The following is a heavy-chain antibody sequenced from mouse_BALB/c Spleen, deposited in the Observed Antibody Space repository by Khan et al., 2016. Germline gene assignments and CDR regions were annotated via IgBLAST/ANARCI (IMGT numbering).Heavy chain of an antibody. J-gene: IGHJ1*01. Sequence: QVQLKESGPGLVQPSQSLSITCTVSGFSLTSSGVHWVRQSPGKGLEWLGVIWSGGSTDYNAAFISRLSISKDNSKSQIFFKMNSLAANDTAIYYCARKDRYGYFDVWGAGTTVTVSS. CDR3: ARKDRYGYFDV. CDR1: GFSLTSSG. CDR2: IWSGGST. D-gene: IGHD2-14*01. V-gene: IGHV2-2*02.